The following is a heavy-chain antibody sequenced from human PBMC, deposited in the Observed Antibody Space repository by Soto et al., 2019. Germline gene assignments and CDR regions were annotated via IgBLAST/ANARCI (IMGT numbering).Heavy chain of an antibody. D-gene: IGHD1-26*01. CDR2: ISANNGNT. CDR1: GGTFSSYD. Sequence: ASVKVSCKASGGTFSSYDINWVRQATGQGLEWMGWISANNGNTNYAQKLQGRVTMTTDTSTSTAYMELRSLRSDDTAVYYCARGRIVGATSPWVTWGQGTLVTVSS. V-gene: IGHV1-18*01. J-gene: IGHJ5*02. CDR3: ARGRIVGATSPWVT.